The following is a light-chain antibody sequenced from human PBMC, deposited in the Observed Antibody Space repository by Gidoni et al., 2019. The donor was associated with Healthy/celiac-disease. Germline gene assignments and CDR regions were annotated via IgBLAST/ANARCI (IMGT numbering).Light chain of an antibody. CDR1: SRHGESFNL. V-gene: IGLV2-23*02. CDR2: AVR. J-gene: IGLJ3*02. Sequence: QSALTQPASVSGSPGQSIPISCTGSSRHGESFNLVSWYQPHPGKAPILMIYAVRQRPSVVSNRFSGSKSVNTASLTISGLQAEDEADYYCCSYSGSSTSLGGGTKLTVL. CDR3: CSYSGSSTS.